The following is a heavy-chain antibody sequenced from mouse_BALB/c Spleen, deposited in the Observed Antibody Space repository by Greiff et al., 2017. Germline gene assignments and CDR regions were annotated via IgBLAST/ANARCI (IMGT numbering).Heavy chain of an antibody. J-gene: IGHJ3*01. V-gene: IGHV7-3*02. CDR1: GFTFTDYY. CDR3: ARDRCSAWFAY. CDR2: IRNKANGYTT. Sequence: EVKVVESGGGLVQPGGSLRLSCATSGFTFTDYYMSWVRQPPGKALEWLGFIRNKANGYTTEYSASVKGRFTISRDNSQSILYLQMNTLRAEDSATYYCARDRCSAWFAYWGQGTLVTVSA.